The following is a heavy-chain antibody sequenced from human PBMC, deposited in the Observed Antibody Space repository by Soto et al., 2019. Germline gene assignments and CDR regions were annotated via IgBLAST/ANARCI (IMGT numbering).Heavy chain of an antibody. CDR2: IYYSGST. V-gene: IGHV4-59*01. CDR1: GGTISSYY. D-gene: IGHD3-3*01. Sequence: PSQTLPVTWTVSGGTISSYYWSWIRQTQGKGLEWIGYIYYSGSTNYNPSLRSRVTISVDTSKNQFSLKLSSVTAADTAVYSCTSLPPNDPEWASGWFDPWAQGTLVTVSS. CDR3: TSLPPNDPEWASGWFDP. J-gene: IGHJ5*02.